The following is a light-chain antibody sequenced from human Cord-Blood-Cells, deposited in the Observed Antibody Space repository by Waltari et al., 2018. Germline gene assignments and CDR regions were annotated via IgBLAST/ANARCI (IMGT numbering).Light chain of an antibody. V-gene: IGLV1-44*01. CDR3: AAWDDSLNGVV. Sequence: QSVLTQPPSASGTPGQRVTLSCSGSSSIIGSNTVNWYQQLPRTAPTLLISSNNQRPAGGPDRCSCANAGTSASLAISGLQSEDEADYYCAAWDDSLNGVVFGGGTKLTVL. CDR2: SNN. J-gene: IGLJ2*01. CDR1: SSIIGSNT.